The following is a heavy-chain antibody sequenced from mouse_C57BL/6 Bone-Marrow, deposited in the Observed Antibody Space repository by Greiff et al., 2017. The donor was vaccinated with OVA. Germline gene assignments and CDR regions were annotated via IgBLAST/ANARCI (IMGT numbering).Heavy chain of an antibody. CDR3: ARKALLIYYYGSSPWYFDV. V-gene: IGHV2-9-1*01. J-gene: IGHJ1*03. CDR1: GFSLTSYA. D-gene: IGHD1-1*01. Sequence: QVQLKQSGPGLVAPSQSLSITCTVSGFSLTSYAISWVRQPPGKGLEWLGVIWTGGGTNYNSALKSRLSISKDNSKSQVFLKMNSLQTDDTARYYCARKALLIYYYGSSPWYFDVWGTGTTVTVSS. CDR2: IWTGGGT.